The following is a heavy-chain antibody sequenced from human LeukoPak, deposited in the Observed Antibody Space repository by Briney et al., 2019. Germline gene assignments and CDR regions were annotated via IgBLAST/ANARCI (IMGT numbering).Heavy chain of an antibody. V-gene: IGHV2-70*11. CDR2: IDWDDDK. CDR1: GFSLSTSGMC. D-gene: IGHD6-19*01. Sequence: SGPALVKPTQTLTLTCTFSGFSLSTSGMCVSWIRQPPGKALEWLARIDWDDDKYYSTSPKTRLTISKDTSKNQVVLTMTNMDPVDTATYYCARIRVAVAGTGPLRDGMDVWGQGTTVTVSS. CDR3: ARIRVAVAGTGPLRDGMDV. J-gene: IGHJ6*02.